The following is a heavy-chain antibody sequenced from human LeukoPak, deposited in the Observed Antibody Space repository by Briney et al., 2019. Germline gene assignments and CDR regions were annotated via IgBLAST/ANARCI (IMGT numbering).Heavy chain of an antibody. CDR3: ARAPPVYEQQPFGY. J-gene: IGHJ4*02. D-gene: IGHD6-13*01. V-gene: IGHV4-59*01. CDR2: IYYSGST. CDR1: GGSISSYY. Sequence: SETLSLTCTVSGGSISSYYWSWIRQPPGKGLEWIGYIYYSGSTNYNPSLKSRVTISVDTSKNQFSLKLSSVTAADTAVYYCARAPPVYEQQPFGYWGQGTLVTVSS.